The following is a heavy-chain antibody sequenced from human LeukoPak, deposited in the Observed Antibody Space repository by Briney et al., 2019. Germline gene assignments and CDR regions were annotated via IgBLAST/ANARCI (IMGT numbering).Heavy chain of an antibody. D-gene: IGHD3-22*01. CDR1: GGSISSYY. Sequence: SETLSLTCTVSGGSISSYYWSWIRQPPGKGLEWIGYIYYSGSTNYNPSLKSRVTMSVDTSKNQFSLKLSSVTAADTAVYYCARGGDLYYYDSSGYSNAFDIWGQGTMVTVSS. CDR3: ARGGDLYYYDSSGYSNAFDI. CDR2: IYYSGST. V-gene: IGHV4-59*12. J-gene: IGHJ3*02.